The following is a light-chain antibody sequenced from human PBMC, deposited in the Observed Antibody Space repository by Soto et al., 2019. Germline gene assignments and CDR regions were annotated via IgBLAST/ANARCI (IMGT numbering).Light chain of an antibody. CDR3: GSYTSSSTLYV. Sequence: QSVLTQPASVSGSPGQSITISCTGTSSDVGSYNLVTWYQQHPGKAPKLMLHEVSNRPSGVSNRFSGSKSGNTASLTISGPQAEDEADYYCGSYTSSSTLYVFGTGTKVTVL. J-gene: IGLJ1*01. V-gene: IGLV2-14*02. CDR1: SSDVGSYNL. CDR2: EVS.